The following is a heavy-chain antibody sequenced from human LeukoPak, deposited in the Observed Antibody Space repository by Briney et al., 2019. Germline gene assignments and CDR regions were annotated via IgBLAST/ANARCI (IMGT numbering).Heavy chain of an antibody. CDR1: GGSFSGYY. J-gene: IGHJ4*02. CDR2: INHSGST. V-gene: IGHV4-34*01. D-gene: IGHD3-9*01. CDR3: ASRLGRYFDWSYNAFDY. Sequence: KPSETLSLTCAVYGGSFSGYYWSWIRQPPGKGLEWIGEINHSGSTNYNPSLKSRVTISVDTSKNQFSLKLSSVTAADTAVYYCASRLGRYFDWSYNAFDYWGQGTLVTVSS.